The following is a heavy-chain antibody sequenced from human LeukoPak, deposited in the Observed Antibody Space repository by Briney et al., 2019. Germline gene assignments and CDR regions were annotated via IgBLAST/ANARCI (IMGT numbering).Heavy chain of an antibody. J-gene: IGHJ4*02. CDR3: ARSTIVVVPAAIGY. D-gene: IGHD2-2*02. V-gene: IGHV4-34*01. Sequence: SETLSLTCAVYGGSFSGYYWSWIRQPPGKGLEWIGEINHSGSTNYNPSLKSRVTISVDTSKNQFSLKLSSVTAADTAVYYCARSTIVVVPAAIGYWGQGTLVTVSS. CDR1: GGSFSGYY. CDR2: INHSGST.